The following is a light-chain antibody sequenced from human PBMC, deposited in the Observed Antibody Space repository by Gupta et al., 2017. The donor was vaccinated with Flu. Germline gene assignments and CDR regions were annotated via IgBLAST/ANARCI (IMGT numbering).Light chain of an antibody. J-gene: IGKJ4*01. CDR2: GAS. V-gene: IGKV3-20*01. CDR3: QQYGSSRGLT. Sequence: EIVLTQSPGTLSLSPGERATLSCRASQSVSSSYLAWYRQKPGQAPRLLIYGASSRATGIPDRFSGSGSGTDFTLTISRLEPEDFAVYYCQQYGSSRGLTFGGGTKVEIK. CDR1: QSVSSSY.